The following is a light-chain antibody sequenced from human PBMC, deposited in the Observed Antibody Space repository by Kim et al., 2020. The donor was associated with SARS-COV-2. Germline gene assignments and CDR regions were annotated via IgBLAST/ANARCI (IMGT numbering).Light chain of an antibody. J-gene: IGKJ4*01. Sequence: DIQMTQSPSTLSASVGDRVTITCRASESITSWLAWYQQKPGRAPKLLIYKMFNLESGVPSRFSGSGSGTDFTLTISSLQPDDFATYYCQQYKSYPLTFGGGTKVEIK. V-gene: IGKV1-5*03. CDR2: KMF. CDR1: ESITSW. CDR3: QQYKSYPLT.